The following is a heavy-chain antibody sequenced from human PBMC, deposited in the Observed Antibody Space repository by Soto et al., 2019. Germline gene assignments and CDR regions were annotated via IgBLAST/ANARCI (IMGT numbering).Heavy chain of an antibody. Sequence: QVQLVQSGAEVKKPGASVKVSCKASGYTFTRYDINWVRQATGQGLEWKGWMNPNTGNTGYAQKFQGRVTMTRNTSISTAYMDLSSLRSEATAVYYCAREITGKFPNWGKGTLVTVSS. CDR2: MNPNTGNT. CDR1: GYTFTRYD. D-gene: IGHD1-20*01. CDR3: AREITGKFPN. J-gene: IGHJ4*02. V-gene: IGHV1-8*01.